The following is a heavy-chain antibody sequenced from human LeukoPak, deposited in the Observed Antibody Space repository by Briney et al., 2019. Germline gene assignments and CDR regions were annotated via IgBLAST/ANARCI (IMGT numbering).Heavy chain of an antibody. CDR2: IKQDGSEK. J-gene: IGHJ4*02. CDR1: GFSFSTYW. Sequence: PGGSLRLSCAASGFSFSTYWMSWVRQAPGKELQWVANIKQDGSEKNYVDSVKGRFTISRDNAKNSLYLQMNSLRAEDTAVYYCARARLTLAREVIIKADYWGQGILVTVSS. V-gene: IGHV3-7*03. D-gene: IGHD3-10*01. CDR3: ARARLTLAREVIIKADY.